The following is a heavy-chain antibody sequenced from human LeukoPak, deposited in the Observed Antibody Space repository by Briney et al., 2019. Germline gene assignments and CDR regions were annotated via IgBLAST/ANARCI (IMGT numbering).Heavy chain of an antibody. J-gene: IGHJ4*02. Sequence: GGSLRLSCVASGFTFSSYGMHWVRQAPGKGLEWVAVTSYDGSNKYYADSVKGRFTISRDNSKNTLYLQMNSLIVEDTAVYYCAKDGGYDFWSGYYFDYWGQGTLVTVSS. D-gene: IGHD3-3*01. CDR1: GFTFSSYG. CDR2: TSYDGSNK. V-gene: IGHV3-30*18. CDR3: AKDGGYDFWSGYYFDY.